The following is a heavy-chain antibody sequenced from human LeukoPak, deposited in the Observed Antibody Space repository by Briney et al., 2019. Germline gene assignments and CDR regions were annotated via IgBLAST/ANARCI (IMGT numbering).Heavy chain of an antibody. CDR2: INSDGSST. CDR3: ARAKSPAGPSARRYYYYMDV. D-gene: IGHD2-2*01. V-gene: IGHV3-74*01. J-gene: IGHJ6*03. CDR1: GFTFSSYW. Sequence: GGSLRLSCAASGFTFSSYWMHWVRQAPGKGLVWVSRINSDGSSTSYADSVKGRFTISRDNAKNTLYLQMNSLRAEDTAVYYCARAKSPAGPSARRYYYYMDVWGKGTTVTISS.